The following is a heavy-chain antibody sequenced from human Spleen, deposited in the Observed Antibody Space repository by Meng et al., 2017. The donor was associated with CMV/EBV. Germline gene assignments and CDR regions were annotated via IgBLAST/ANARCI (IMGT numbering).Heavy chain of an antibody. CDR3: ARHMEDRFGLYYFDY. J-gene: IGHJ4*02. V-gene: IGHV3-21*01. D-gene: IGHD3-3*01. Sequence: GESLKISCAASGFTFSSFRMNWVRQAPGKGLEWVSSITSSSIYIYYADSVKGRFTISRDNAKTSLYLQMDSLRAEDTAVYYCARHMEDRFGLYYFDYWGQGTLVTVSS. CDR2: ITSSSIYI. CDR1: GFTFSSFR.